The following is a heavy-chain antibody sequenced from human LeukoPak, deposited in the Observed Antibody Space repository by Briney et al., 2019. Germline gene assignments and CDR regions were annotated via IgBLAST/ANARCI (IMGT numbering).Heavy chain of an antibody. J-gene: IGHJ4*02. V-gene: IGHV1-18*01. D-gene: IGHD6-6*01. CDR2: INAYNGNT. Sequence: GASVKVSCKASGGTFSSCAISWVRQAPGQGLEWMGWINAYNGNTHYAQKFQDRVTMTTDTSTSTAYMELRSLKSDDTAVYYCARSLSSSSPASDYWGQGTLVTVSS. CDR3: ARSLSSSSPASDY. CDR1: GGTFSSCA.